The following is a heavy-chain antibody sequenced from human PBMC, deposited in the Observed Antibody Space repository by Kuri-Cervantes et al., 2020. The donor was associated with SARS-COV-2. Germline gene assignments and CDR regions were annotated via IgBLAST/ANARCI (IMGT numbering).Heavy chain of an antibody. CDR3: AADPKIGPFYYYYGMDV. CDR2: IVVGSGDT. V-gene: IGHV1-58*01. D-gene: IGHD3-22*01. Sequence: SVKVSCKASGFTFRSSAVQWVRQARGQHLEWIGRIVVGSGDTNYAQEFHERATITRDVSTSTAYMELSSLRSEDTAVYYCAADPKIGPFYYYYGMDVWGQGTTVTVSS. CDR1: GFTFRSSA. J-gene: IGHJ6*02.